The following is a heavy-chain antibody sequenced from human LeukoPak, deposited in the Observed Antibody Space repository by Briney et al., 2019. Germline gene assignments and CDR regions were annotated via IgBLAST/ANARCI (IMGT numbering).Heavy chain of an antibody. D-gene: IGHD3-3*01. Sequence: GGSLRLSCAASGFTFSRYAMSWVRQAPGKRLEWVSAISGSGGGTYYADSVKGRFTISRDNSKNTMYLLMDSLRAEDTAVYYCAKRGYDYWSGYFDQWGQGALVTVSS. CDR2: ISGSGGGT. J-gene: IGHJ4*02. CDR1: GFTFSRYA. CDR3: AKRGYDYWSGYFDQ. V-gene: IGHV3-23*01.